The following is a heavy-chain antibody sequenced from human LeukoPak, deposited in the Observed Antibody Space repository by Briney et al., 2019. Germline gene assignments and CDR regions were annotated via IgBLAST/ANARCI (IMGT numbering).Heavy chain of an antibody. V-gene: IGHV3-66*01. CDR2: IYSGGST. Sequence: GGSLRLSCAASGFTVSSNYMSWVRQAPGKGLEWVSVIYSGGSTYYADSVKGRFTISRDNSKNTLYLQMNSLRAEDTAVYYCARVSMAYSSGWYYYYYGMDVWGQGTTVTVSS. CDR3: ARVSMAYSSGWYYYYYGMDV. CDR1: GFTVSSNY. D-gene: IGHD6-19*01. J-gene: IGHJ6*02.